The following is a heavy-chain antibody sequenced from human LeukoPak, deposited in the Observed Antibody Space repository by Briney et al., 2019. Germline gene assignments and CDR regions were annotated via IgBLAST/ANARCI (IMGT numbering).Heavy chain of an antibody. D-gene: IGHD3-22*01. J-gene: IGHJ4*02. V-gene: IGHV3-48*03. CDR1: GFTFSSYE. CDR2: ISSSGSTI. Sequence: GGSLRLSCAASGFTFSSYEMNWVSQAPGKGLEWVSYISSSGSTIFYADSVKGRCTISRDNDKNSLYLQMNSLRAEDTAVYYCARSSFAYYYDSSGYLDNWGQGTLITVSS. CDR3: ARSSFAYYYDSSGYLDN.